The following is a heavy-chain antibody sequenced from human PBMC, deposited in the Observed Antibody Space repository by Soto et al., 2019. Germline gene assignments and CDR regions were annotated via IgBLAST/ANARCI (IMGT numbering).Heavy chain of an antibody. J-gene: IGHJ3*02. D-gene: IGHD4-17*01. CDR3: PRASDYGDYGHDAFDI. CDR1: RFTFSNYA. V-gene: IGHV3-23*01. CDR2: ISDSGSRT. Sequence: GGSLRLSCAASRFTFSNYAMNWVRQAPGKGLEWVSGISDSGSRTYYADSVKGRSTISRDNSKHMLYVQMNSRRAEDTAVYYCPRASDYGDYGHDAFDIWGPGTMVTVPS.